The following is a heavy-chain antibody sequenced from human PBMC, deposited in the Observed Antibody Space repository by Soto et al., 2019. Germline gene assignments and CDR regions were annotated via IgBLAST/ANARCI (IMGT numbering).Heavy chain of an antibody. CDR1: GYTFTSYG. CDR3: AREEGARIDYYYGMDV. CDR2: ISGYNVNT. D-gene: IGHD3-16*01. J-gene: IGHJ6*02. V-gene: IGHV1-18*01. Sequence: QVQLVQSGAEVKKPGASVKVSCKASGYTFTSYGISWVRQAPGQGLEWMGWISGYNVNTNYAQKFQGRVTMTTDTSTTSAYMELRSLRSDDTAVYYCAREEGARIDYYYGMDVWGQGTTVTVSS.